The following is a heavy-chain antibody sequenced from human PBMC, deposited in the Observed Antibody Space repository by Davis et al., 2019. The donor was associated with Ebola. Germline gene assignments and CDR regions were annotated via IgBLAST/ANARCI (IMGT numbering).Heavy chain of an antibody. V-gene: IGHV4-59*01. Sequence: MPSETLSLTCTVSGGSIGGFYWSWIRQAPGKGPEWIGTASYSGSTDSNPSLKRRITMSIDTSKNQFSLKLTSVTAADTAVYYCARDSSGWCWFDAWGRGTPVTVSS. D-gene: IGHD6-19*01. J-gene: IGHJ5*02. CDR1: GGSIGGFY. CDR3: ARDSSGWCWFDA. CDR2: ASYSGST.